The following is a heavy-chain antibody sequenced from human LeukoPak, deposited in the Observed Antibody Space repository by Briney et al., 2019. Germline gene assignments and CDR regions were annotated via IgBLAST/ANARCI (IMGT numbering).Heavy chain of an antibody. V-gene: IGHV4-34*01. Sequence: SETLSLNCAVYGGSFSGYYWSWIRQPPGKGLEWIGEINHSGSTNYNPSLKSRVTISVDTSKNQFSLKLSSVTAADTAVYYCARGEDIVVVVAATRKYFDYWGQGTLVTVSS. D-gene: IGHD2-15*01. CDR3: ARGEDIVVVVAATRKYFDY. CDR2: INHSGST. CDR1: GGSFSGYY. J-gene: IGHJ4*02.